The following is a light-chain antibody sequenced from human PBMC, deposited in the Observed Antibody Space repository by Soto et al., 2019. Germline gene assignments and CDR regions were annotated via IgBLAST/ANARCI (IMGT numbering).Light chain of an antibody. CDR3: QQYNNCPQT. Sequence: QMSLSPSSLSASVGDRVTITCRASQSISNYLAWFQQKPGKAPKPLIYAASTMEGGVPSRFSGSGSGTKFTLTISSLQPEDFAIYFCQQYNNCPQTFGPGTKVDIK. J-gene: IGKJ3*01. CDR2: AAS. V-gene: IGKV1-16*01. CDR1: QSISNY.